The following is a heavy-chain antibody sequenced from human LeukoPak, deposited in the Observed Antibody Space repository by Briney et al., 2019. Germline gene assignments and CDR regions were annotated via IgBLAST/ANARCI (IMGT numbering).Heavy chain of an antibody. J-gene: IGHJ5*02. Sequence: PSETLSLTCTVSGGSISSGDYYWSWIRQPPGKGLEWIGEINHSGSTNYNPSLKSRVTISVDTSKNQFSLKLSSVTAADTAVYYCARRITIFGVASSRFDPWGQGTLVTVSS. D-gene: IGHD3-3*01. V-gene: IGHV4-39*07. CDR2: INHSGST. CDR3: ARRITIFGVASSRFDP. CDR1: GGSISSGDYY.